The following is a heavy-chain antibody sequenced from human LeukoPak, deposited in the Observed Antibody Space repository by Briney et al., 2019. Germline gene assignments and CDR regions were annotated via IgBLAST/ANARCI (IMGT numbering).Heavy chain of an antibody. CDR2: INPNSGAT. CDR1: GYSLPGYY. CDR3: AREHSSPSGKVFDY. Sequence: ASVKVSCKASGYSLPGYYMHWVRQAPGQGLEWMGWINPNSGATNYAQKFQGRVTMTRDTSISTAYMELSRLKSDDTAVYYCAREHSSPSGKVFDYWGQGTLVTVSS. J-gene: IGHJ4*02. D-gene: IGHD6-6*01. V-gene: IGHV1-2*02.